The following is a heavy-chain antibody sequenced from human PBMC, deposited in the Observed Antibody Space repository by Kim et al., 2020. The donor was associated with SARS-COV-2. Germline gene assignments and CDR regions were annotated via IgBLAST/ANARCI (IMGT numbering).Heavy chain of an antibody. CDR1: GGTFSSYA. CDR2: IIPIFGTA. CDR3: ARGGNGSGRNYYYGMDV. Sequence: SVKVSCKASGGTFSSYAISWVRQAPGQGLEWMGGIIPIFGTANYAQKFQGRVTITADESTSTAYMELSSLRSEDTAVYYCARGGNGSGRNYYYGMDVWGQGTTVTVSS. J-gene: IGHJ6*02. V-gene: IGHV1-69*13. D-gene: IGHD3-10*01.